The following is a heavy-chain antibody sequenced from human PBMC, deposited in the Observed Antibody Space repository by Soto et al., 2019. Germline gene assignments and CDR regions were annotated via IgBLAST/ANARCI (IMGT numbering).Heavy chain of an antibody. CDR1: GFSLTTRGVG. J-gene: IGHJ5*02. CDR2: IYWDDDK. V-gene: IGHV2-5*02. Sequence: QITLKESGPTLVKPTQTLTLTCTFSGFSLTTRGVGVGWIRQPPGKALECLALIYWDDDKRYSPSLQSRLSLTKDTSKNRVVRTMTNVDPVDTATYYCAHIPNYYQYDWFDPWGQGTLVSVSS. CDR3: AHIPNYYQYDWFDP. D-gene: IGHD3-16*01.